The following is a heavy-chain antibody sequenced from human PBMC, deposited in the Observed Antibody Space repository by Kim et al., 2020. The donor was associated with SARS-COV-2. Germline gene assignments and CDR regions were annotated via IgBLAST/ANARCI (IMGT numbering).Heavy chain of an antibody. CDR2: INTNTGNP. J-gene: IGHJ5*02. V-gene: IGHV7-4-1*02. Sequence: ASVKVSCKASGYTFTSYAVVWVRQAPGQGLEWMGWINTNTGNPTYAQDITGRFVFSLDSSVTTANLQISSLRSEDTAVYYCARATPYVIVGSGAPNSLNWLDPWGQGTLVTVSS. CDR1: GYTFTSYA. D-gene: IGHD2-15*01. CDR3: ARATPYVIVGSGAPNSLNWLDP.